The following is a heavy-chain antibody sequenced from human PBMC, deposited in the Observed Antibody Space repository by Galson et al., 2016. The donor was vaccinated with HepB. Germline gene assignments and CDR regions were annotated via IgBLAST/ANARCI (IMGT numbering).Heavy chain of an antibody. D-gene: IGHD3-16*01. Sequence: SETLSLTCSVSGGTVSSAGFSWHWXXXPPXXXLEXXGYTSFSGITNYSPSLKSRLTISIDTSKNKFSLTLTSMTAADTATYYCARWGGSGFTFWGQGALVIVSS. CDR3: ARWGGSGFTF. CDR2: TSFSGIT. CDR1: GGTVSSAGFS. V-gene: IGHV4-61*08. J-gene: IGHJ4*02.